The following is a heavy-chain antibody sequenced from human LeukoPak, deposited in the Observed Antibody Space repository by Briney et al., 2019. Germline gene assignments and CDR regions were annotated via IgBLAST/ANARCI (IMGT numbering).Heavy chain of an antibody. CDR3: ARETYYYDSSGYNWFDP. J-gene: IGHJ5*02. CDR1: GGSFSDYY. D-gene: IGHD3-22*01. Sequence: SETLSLTCAVYGGSFSDYYWSWIRQPPGKGLEWIGEINHSGSTNYNPSLKSRVTISVDTSKNQFSLKLSSVTAADTAVYYCARETYYYDSSGYNWFDPWGQGTLVTVSS. CDR2: INHSGST. V-gene: IGHV4-34*01.